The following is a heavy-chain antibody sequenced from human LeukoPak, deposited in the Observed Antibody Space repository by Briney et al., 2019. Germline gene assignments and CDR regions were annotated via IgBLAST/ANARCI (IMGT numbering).Heavy chain of an antibody. J-gene: IGHJ4*02. CDR3: ATAGDTANGGECFDY. Sequence: ASVKVSRKVSGYTLTELSMHWVRQAPGKGLEWRGGFDPEDGETIYAQKFQGRVTMTEDTSTDTAYMELSSLRSDDTAVYYCATAGDTANGGECFDYWGQGTLVTVSA. V-gene: IGHV1-24*01. D-gene: IGHD5-18*01. CDR1: GYTLTELS. CDR2: FDPEDGET.